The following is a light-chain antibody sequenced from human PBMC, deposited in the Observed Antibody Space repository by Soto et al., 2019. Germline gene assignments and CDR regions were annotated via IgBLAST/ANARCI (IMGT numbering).Light chain of an antibody. J-gene: IGLJ2*01. V-gene: IGLV1-40*01. Sequence: QSVLTQPPSVSGAPGQRVNISSTGSSSNIGAGYDVHWYQQLPGTAPKLLIYGNSNRPSGVPDRFSGSKSGTSASLAITGLQAEDEADYYCQSYDSSLSVVFGGGTKLTVL. CDR1: SSNIGAGYD. CDR3: QSYDSSLSVV. CDR2: GNS.